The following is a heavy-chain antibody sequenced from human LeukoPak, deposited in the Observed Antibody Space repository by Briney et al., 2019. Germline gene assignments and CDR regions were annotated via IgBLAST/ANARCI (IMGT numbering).Heavy chain of an antibody. CDR3: ARMKSVVVDQAFDY. V-gene: IGHV2-70*11. CDR1: GFSLSTSGLC. J-gene: IGHJ4*02. D-gene: IGHD2-21*01. Sequence: SGPTLVNPPQTLTLTCTFSGFSLSTSGLCMSWIRQPPGKALEWLARIDWDDDKYYSTSLKTRLTISKDTSKNQVVLIMTNMDPVDTATYYCARMKSVVVDQAFDYWGQGILVTVSS. CDR2: IDWDDDK.